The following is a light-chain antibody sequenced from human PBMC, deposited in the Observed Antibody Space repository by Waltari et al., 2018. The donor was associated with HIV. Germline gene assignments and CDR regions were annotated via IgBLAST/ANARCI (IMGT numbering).Light chain of an antibody. Sequence: DVLATQFPLSLTVSPGESASISCRATVSLRHSNGRNYLDLLFQRQGHTPRLLIYLASNRASGVPDRFVGGGSGTDFTWRITRVEAADVGIYFCLQNIRAPFAFGQGT. CDR1: VSLRHSNGRNY. CDR2: LAS. J-gene: IGKJ2*01. CDR3: LQNIRAPFA. V-gene: IGKV2-28*01.